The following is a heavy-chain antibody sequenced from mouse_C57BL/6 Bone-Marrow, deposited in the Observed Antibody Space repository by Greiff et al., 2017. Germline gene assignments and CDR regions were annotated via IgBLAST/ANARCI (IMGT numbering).Heavy chain of an antibody. V-gene: IGHV5-12*01. CDR2: ISNGGGST. J-gene: IGHJ3*01. D-gene: IGHD1-1*01. CDR1: GFTFSDYY. CDR3: ARQNYYGSSYGWFAY. Sequence: EVMLVESGGGLVQPGGSLKLSCAASGFTFSDYYMYWVRQTPEKRLEWVAYISNGGGSTYYPDTVKGRFTISRDNAKNTLYLQMSRLKSEGTAMYYCARQNYYGSSYGWFAYWGQGTLVTVSA.